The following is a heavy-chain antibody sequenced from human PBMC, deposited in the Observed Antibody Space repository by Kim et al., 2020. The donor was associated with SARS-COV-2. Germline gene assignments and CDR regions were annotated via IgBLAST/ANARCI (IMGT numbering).Heavy chain of an antibody. V-gene: IGHV3-23*01. D-gene: IGHD2-21*02. CDR3: AKERVVTATGDAFDI. CDR1: GFTFSLYA. J-gene: IGHJ3*02. Sequence: GGSLRLSCAASGFTFSLYAMTWVRQSPGKGLEWVSTIAAGGDSTFYADSVKGRFTISRDNSKNMLYLQMNSLGAEDTAVYHCAKERVVTATGDAFDIW. CDR2: IAAGGDST.